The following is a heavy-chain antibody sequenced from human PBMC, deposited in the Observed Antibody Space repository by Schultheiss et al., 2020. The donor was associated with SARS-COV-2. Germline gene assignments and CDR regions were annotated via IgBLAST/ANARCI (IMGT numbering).Heavy chain of an antibody. Sequence: GGSLRLSCAASGFTFSRFGMHWVRQAPGKGLEWVAVIWYDGSNKYYADSVKGRFTISRDNSKNMLYLQMNSLRAEDTAVYYCARVGVVPALYYYYGMDVWGQGTTVTVSS. D-gene: IGHD2-2*01. J-gene: IGHJ6*02. CDR2: IWYDGSNK. CDR1: GFTFSRFG. V-gene: IGHV3-33*01. CDR3: ARVGVVPALYYYYGMDV.